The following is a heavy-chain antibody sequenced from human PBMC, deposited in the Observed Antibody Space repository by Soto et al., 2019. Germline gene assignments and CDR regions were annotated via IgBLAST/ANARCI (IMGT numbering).Heavy chain of an antibody. CDR3: ARVPCTTPCQYYFDY. J-gene: IGHJ4*02. D-gene: IGHD2-8*01. CDR1: GFTFSSYG. CDR2: IWYDGDNK. V-gene: IGHV3-33*01. Sequence: QVQLVESGGGVVQPGRSLRLSCAASGFTFSSYGMHWVRQAPGKGLEWVAVIWYDGDNKYYADSVKGRFTISRDNSKNTLYLQLNSLRADDTAVYYCARVPCTTPCQYYFDYWGQGTLVTVSS.